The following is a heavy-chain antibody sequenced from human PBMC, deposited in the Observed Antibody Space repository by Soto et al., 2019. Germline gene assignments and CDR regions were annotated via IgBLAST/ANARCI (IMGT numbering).Heavy chain of an antibody. CDR2: IKGDGGTI. CDR1: GFTFSTSW. J-gene: IGHJ4*02. Sequence: EVQLVEAGGGLVQPGGSLRLSCAASGFTFSTSWMHWVRQAPGKGLVWVSRIKGDGGTINYADSVKGRFTISRDNAKNTVYLQMNSLRADDTAVDYCTRGGNYYFDDWGQGTLVTVSS. V-gene: IGHV3-74*01. CDR3: TRGGNYYFDD. D-gene: IGHD4-4*01.